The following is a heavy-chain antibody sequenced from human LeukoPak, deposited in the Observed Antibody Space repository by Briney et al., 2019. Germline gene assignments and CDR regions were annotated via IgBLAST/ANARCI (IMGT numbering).Heavy chain of an antibody. CDR1: GFTFSSYS. V-gene: IGHV3-21*01. Sequence: PGGSLRLSWAASGFTFSSYSMNWVRQAPGKGLEWVSSISSSSSYIYYADSVKGRFTISRDNAKNSLYLQMNSLRAEDTAVYYCARGSGYGGSEFDYWGQGTLVTVSS. CDR3: ARGSGYGGSEFDY. D-gene: IGHD5-12*01. J-gene: IGHJ4*02. CDR2: ISSSSSYI.